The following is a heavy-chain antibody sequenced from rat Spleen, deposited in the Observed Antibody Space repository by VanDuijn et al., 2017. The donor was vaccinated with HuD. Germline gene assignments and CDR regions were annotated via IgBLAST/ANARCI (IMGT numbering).Heavy chain of an antibody. CDR1: GYSITSNY. V-gene: IGHV3-1*01. J-gene: IGHJ4*01. D-gene: IGHD1-4*01. CDR2: ISYSGST. Sequence: EVQLQESGPGLVKPSQSLSLTCSVTGYSITSNYWGWIRKFPGNKMEWIGHISYSGSTNYNPSLKSRISITRDTSRNQFFLQFNSVTTEDTATYFCARYLIINSPGIAAGVMDAWGQGASVTVSS. CDR3: ARYLIINSPGIAAGVMDA.